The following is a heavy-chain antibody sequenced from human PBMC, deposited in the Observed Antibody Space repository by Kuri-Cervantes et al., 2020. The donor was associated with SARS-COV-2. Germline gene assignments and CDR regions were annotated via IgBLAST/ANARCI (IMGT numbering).Heavy chain of an antibody. CDR3: ARAGNVLMVYAIAYYMDV. D-gene: IGHD2-8*01. CDR2: ISSSSSYI. V-gene: IGHV3-21*01. CDR1: GFTFSSYS. J-gene: IGHJ6*03. Sequence: GGSLKLSCAASGFTFSSYSMNWVRQAPGKGLEWVSSISSSSSYIYYADSVKGRFTISRDNAKNSLYLQMNSLRAEDTAVYYCARAGNVLMVYAIAYYMDVWGKGTTVTVSS.